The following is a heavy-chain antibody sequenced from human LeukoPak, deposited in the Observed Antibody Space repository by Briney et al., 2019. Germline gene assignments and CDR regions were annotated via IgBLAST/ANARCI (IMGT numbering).Heavy chain of an antibody. CDR3: AADQQLWLDY. D-gene: IGHD5-18*01. CDR2: INSDGSST. J-gene: IGHJ4*02. V-gene: IGHV3-74*01. CDR1: GFTFSNYW. Sequence: GGSLRLSCAASGFTFSNYWMHWVRHAPGKGMVWVSRINSDGSSTSYADSVKGRFTISRDNAKNMLYLQMNSLRAEDTAVYYCAADQQLWLDYWGQGTLVTVSS.